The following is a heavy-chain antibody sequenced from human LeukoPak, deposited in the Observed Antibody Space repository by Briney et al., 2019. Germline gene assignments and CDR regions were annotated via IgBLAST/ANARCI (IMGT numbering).Heavy chain of an antibody. J-gene: IGHJ4*02. CDR2: INTNTGNP. CDR1: GDTFTNYA. D-gene: IGHD3-16*01. Sequence: ASVKVSCKASGDTFTNYAMSWVRQAPGQGLEWMGWINTNTGNPMYAQGFTGRFAFSLDTSVSTTFLQISSLKAVDTAVFYCVAHRVGAWFGWGQGTLVTVSS. CDR3: VAHRVGAWFG. V-gene: IGHV7-4-1*02.